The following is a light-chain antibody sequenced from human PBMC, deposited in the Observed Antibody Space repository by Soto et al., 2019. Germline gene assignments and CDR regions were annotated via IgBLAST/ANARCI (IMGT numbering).Light chain of an antibody. Sequence: PSSLSSLVGNTVTVTWRASQAIRNDLGWYQQKPGKAPNLLIFGASNLQVGVPVRFSASGSGTNFTLTISNLQPEDFASYYCLQDYTYPWTFGQGTKVDI. J-gene: IGKJ1*01. CDR2: GAS. CDR3: LQDYTYPWT. V-gene: IGKV1-6*01. CDR1: QAIRND.